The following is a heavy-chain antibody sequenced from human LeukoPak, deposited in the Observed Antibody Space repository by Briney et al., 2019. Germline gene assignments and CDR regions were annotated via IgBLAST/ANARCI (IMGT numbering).Heavy chain of an antibody. J-gene: IGHJ4*02. CDR1: GYSFISYY. V-gene: IGHV1-46*01. Sequence: ASVKVSCKTSGYSFISYYIHWVRQAPGQGLEWMGIINPSGGSTSYPQKFQGRVTMTRDTSTSTAYMELSSLRSEDTAVYFCARGGVAGTYYFDYWGQGTLVTVSS. CDR2: INPSGGST. CDR3: ARGGVAGTYYFDY. D-gene: IGHD6-19*01.